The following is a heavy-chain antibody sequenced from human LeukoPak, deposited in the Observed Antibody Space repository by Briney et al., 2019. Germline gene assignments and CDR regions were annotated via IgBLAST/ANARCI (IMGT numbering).Heavy chain of an antibody. CDR3: AKDRSSRWYHYFDY. CDR2: ISGSGDST. J-gene: IGHJ4*02. CDR1: GFTFSSYT. V-gene: IGHV3-23*01. Sequence: GGSLRLSCAASGFTFSSYTMSWVRQAPGKGLEWVSTISGSGDSTYYADSVKGRFPISRDNSKNTLYLQMNSLRADDTAVYYCAKDRSSRWYHYFDYWGQGTLVTVSS. D-gene: IGHD6-13*01.